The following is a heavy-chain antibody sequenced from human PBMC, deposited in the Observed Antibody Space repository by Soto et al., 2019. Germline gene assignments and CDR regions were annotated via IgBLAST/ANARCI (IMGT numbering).Heavy chain of an antibody. J-gene: IGHJ4*02. CDR3: VKDPRRDGYNRGNYFDY. D-gene: IGHD5-12*01. Sequence: GGSLRLSCSASGFTFSSYGMHWVRQAPGKGLEYVSAISSNGGSTYYADSVKGRFTISRDNSKNTLYLQMSSLRAEDTAVYYCVKDPRRDGYNRGNYFDYWGQGTLVTVSS. CDR2: ISSNGGST. V-gene: IGHV3-64D*08. CDR1: GFTFSSYG.